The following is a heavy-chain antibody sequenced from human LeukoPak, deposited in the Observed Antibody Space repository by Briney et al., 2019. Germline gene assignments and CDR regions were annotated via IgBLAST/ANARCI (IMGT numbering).Heavy chain of an antibody. D-gene: IGHD5-18*01. J-gene: IGHJ4*02. V-gene: IGHV3-NL1*01. Sequence: GGSLRLSCAASGFTFSSYGMHWVRQAPGKGLEWVSVIYSGGSTYYADSVKGRFTISRDNSKNTLYLQMNSLRAEDTAVYYCARASAMTFDYWGQGTLVTVSS. CDR2: IYSGGST. CDR3: ARASAMTFDY. CDR1: GFTFSSYG.